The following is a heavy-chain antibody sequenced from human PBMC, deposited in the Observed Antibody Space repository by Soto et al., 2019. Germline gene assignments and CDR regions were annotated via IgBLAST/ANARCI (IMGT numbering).Heavy chain of an antibody. V-gene: IGHV1-69*12. Sequence: QVQLVQSGAEVKKPGSSVKVSCKVSGGPFSSYTLSWVRKAPGQGPEWMGEIIPLFGTTNYVQGFQGRLTMAADVSTNTAYMELSSLRSDDTALYYCVRDSIAASGFDSWGQGTLVTVS. J-gene: IGHJ4*02. CDR1: GGPFSSYT. CDR3: VRDSIAASGFDS. D-gene: IGHD6-13*01. CDR2: IIPLFGTT.